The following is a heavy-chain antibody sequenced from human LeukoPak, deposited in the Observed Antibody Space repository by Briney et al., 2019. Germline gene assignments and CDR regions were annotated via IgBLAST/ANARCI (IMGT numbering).Heavy chain of an antibody. D-gene: IGHD2-15*01. CDR3: AREGRSGFVY. J-gene: IGHJ4*02. CDR2: IYYSGST. Sequence: SEPLSLPCTVSGGPLSRYYWSWIRQPPGKGREWIGYIYYSGSTNYTPSLKSRVNISVDTSKNQFSLKLSSVTAADTAVYYCAREGRSGFVYWGQGTLVTVSS. V-gene: IGHV4-59*01. CDR1: GGPLSRYY.